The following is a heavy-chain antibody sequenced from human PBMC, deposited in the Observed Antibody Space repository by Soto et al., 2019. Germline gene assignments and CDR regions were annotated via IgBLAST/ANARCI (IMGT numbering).Heavy chain of an antibody. Sequence: PGGSLRLSCAASGFTFTNYAMTWVRQAPGKGLEWVSRISGSSGNTYYSDFVKGRFSVSRDSSKNTLYLQMSSLRAEDTAVYYCAKHYYGPEHWGQGTLVTVSS. CDR2: ISGSSGNT. V-gene: IGHV3-23*01. D-gene: IGHD3-10*01. J-gene: IGHJ4*02. CDR3: AKHYYGPEH. CDR1: GFTFTNYA.